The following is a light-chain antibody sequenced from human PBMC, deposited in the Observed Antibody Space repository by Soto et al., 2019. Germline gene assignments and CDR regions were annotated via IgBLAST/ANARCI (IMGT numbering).Light chain of an antibody. CDR1: QSVSSK. Sequence: EIVMTQSPATLSVSPGERATLSCRASQSVSSKLAWYQQKPGQAPRLLIYGASTRATGIPARFSGSGSETEFTLTISSLKSEDFAVYYCQEYKYSKKFGQGTKVDI. CDR2: GAS. V-gene: IGKV3-15*01. CDR3: QEYKYSKK. J-gene: IGKJ1*01.